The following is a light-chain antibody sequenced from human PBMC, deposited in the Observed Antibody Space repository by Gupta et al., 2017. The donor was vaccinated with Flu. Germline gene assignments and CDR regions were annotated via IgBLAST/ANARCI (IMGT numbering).Light chain of an antibody. CDR3: SSYRGCFSFDWV. Sequence: SCTGTANVIVVCCDVSWYHQYPGKAPNLVIFEVANRPSGVSARFSGSKSGTAAALTISGLQAEDEADYYCSSYRGCFSFDWVFGGGTKLTVL. CDR2: EVA. CDR1: ANVIVVCCD. J-gene: IGLJ3*02. V-gene: IGLV2-14*01.